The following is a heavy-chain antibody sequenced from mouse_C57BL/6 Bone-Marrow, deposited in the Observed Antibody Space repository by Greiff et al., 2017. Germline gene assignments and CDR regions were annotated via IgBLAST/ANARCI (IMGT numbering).Heavy chain of an antibody. Sequence: QVQLQQPGAELVRPGSSVKLSCKASGYTFTSYWMAWVKQRPGQGLEWIGNIYPSDSETHYNQKFKDKATLTVDKSSSTAYMQLSSLTSEDSAVYYCARADYDEAWFAYWGQGTLVTVSA. CDR2: IYPSDSET. CDR1: GYTFTSYW. J-gene: IGHJ3*01. V-gene: IGHV1-61*01. CDR3: ARADYDEAWFAY. D-gene: IGHD2-4*01.